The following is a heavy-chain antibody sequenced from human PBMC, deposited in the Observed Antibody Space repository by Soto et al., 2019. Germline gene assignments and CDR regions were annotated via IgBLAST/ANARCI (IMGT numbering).Heavy chain of an antibody. CDR2: IWYDGSYK. D-gene: IGHD3-10*01. CDR1: GFTFSNYG. J-gene: IGHJ5*02. V-gene: IGHV3-33*01. Sequence: QVQLVESGGGVVQPGRSLRLSCAASGFTFSNYGMHWVRQAPGKGLEWVAVIWYDGSYKYYADSVKGRFTISRDNSKNTLYLHMNSLRAEDTAVYYCAREFYYGSGSFSSNWFDPWGQGTLVTVSS. CDR3: AREFYYGSGSFSSNWFDP.